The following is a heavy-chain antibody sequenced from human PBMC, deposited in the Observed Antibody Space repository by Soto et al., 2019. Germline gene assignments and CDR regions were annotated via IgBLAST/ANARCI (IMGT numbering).Heavy chain of an antibody. J-gene: IGHJ6*02. V-gene: IGHV3-21*04. CDR1: GFTFSSYS. Sequence: GGSLRLSCAASGFTFSSYSMNWVRQAPGQGLEWVSSISSSSSYIYYADSVKGRSTISADKSINTAYLQWSSLKASDTAMYYCARGEKYGSGSPYYYYYYGMDVWGQGTTVTVSS. CDR3: ARGEKYGSGSPYYYYYYGMDV. D-gene: IGHD3-10*01. CDR2: ISSSSSYI.